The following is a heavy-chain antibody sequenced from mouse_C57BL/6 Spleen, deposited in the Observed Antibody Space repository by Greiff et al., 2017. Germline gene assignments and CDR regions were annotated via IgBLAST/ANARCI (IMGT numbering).Heavy chain of an antibody. Sequence: EVQLVESGPGLVKPSQSLSLTCSVTGYSITSGYYWNWIRQFPGNKLEWMGYISYDGSNNYNPSLKNRISITRDTSKNQFFLKLNSVTTEDTATYYCARDGPPQYYENYWGQGTTLTVSS. V-gene: IGHV3-6*01. J-gene: IGHJ2*01. CDR2: ISYDGSN. CDR3: ARDGPPQYYENY. CDR1: GYSITSGYY. D-gene: IGHD1-1*01.